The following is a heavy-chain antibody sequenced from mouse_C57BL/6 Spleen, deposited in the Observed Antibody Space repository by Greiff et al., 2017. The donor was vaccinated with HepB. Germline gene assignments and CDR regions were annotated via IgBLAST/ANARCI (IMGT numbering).Heavy chain of an antibody. CDR3: TREDDKAWFAY. J-gene: IGHJ3*01. Sequence: EVKLMESGEGLVKPGGSLKLSCAASGFTFSSYAMSWVRQTPEKRLEWVAYISSGGDYIYYADTVKGRFTISRDNARNTLYLQMSSLKSEDTAMYYCTREDDKAWFAYWGQGTLVTVSA. V-gene: IGHV5-9-1*02. CDR1: GFTFSSYA. D-gene: IGHD2-12*01. CDR2: ISSGGDYI.